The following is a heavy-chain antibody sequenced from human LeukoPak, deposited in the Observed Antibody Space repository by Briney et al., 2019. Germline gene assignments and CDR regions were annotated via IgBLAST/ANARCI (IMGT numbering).Heavy chain of an antibody. V-gene: IGHV3-30*02. CDR3: AKRNLRDGYTLGGFDY. Sequence: GGSLRLSCAASGFTFSSYSMNWVRQAPGKGLEWVAFIRYDGSNKYYADSVKGRFTISRDNSKNTLYLQMNSLRAEDTAVYYCAKRNLRDGYTLGGFDYWGQGTLVTVSS. CDR2: IRYDGSNK. D-gene: IGHD5-24*01. J-gene: IGHJ4*02. CDR1: GFTFSSYS.